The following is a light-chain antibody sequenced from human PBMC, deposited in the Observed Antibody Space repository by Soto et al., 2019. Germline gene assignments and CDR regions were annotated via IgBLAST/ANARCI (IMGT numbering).Light chain of an antibody. V-gene: IGKV3-11*01. CDR2: DAS. Sequence: EIVLTQSPATLSLSAGERATLSCRASQSVSKYLAWYQQRPGQAPRLLMYDASNRATGIPARFSGSGSGTDFPLTISSLEPEDFAVYYCQQCSSWPLTFGPGTKVDIK. J-gene: IGKJ3*01. CDR3: QQCSSWPLT. CDR1: QSVSKY.